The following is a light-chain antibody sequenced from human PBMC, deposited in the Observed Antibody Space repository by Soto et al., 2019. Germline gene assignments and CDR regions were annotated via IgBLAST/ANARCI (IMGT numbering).Light chain of an antibody. CDR3: QQYDNLRPT. CDR2: DAS. J-gene: IGKJ2*01. V-gene: IGKV1-33*01. CDR1: QDISNY. Sequence: DIQMTQSPSSLSASVGDRVTITCQASQDISNYLNWYQQKPGKAPKLLIYDASNLETGVQSRFSGSGSGTDFTFTISSLQPEDIATYYCQQYDNLRPTFGQGTKLEIK.